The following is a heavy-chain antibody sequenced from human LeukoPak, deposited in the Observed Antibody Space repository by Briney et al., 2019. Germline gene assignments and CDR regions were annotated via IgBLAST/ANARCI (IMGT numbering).Heavy chain of an antibody. CDR2: INHSGST. V-gene: IGHV4-34*01. Sequence: SETLSLTCAVYGGSFSGYYWSWIRQPPGKGLEWIGEINHSGSTNYNPSLKSRVTISVDTSKNQFSLKLSSVTAADTAVYYCARAGGSYRYYYYYMDVWGKGTTVTVSS. CDR1: GGSFSGYY. J-gene: IGHJ6*03. CDR3: ARAGGSYRYYYYYMDV. D-gene: IGHD1-26*01.